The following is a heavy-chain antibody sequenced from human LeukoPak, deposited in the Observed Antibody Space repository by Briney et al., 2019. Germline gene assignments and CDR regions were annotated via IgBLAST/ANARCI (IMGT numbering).Heavy chain of an antibody. Sequence: PGGSLRLSCAASGFIFSNYGMHWVRQAPGKGLEWVAVIWYDGSNKYYGDSVKGRFTVTRDNSKNTLYLQMNSLRAEDTAVYFCGKEGNYGGYLEFDYWGQGTLVTVSS. CDR3: GKEGNYGGYLEFDY. CDR1: GFIFSNYG. V-gene: IGHV3-33*06. D-gene: IGHD5-12*01. CDR2: IWYDGSNK. J-gene: IGHJ4*02.